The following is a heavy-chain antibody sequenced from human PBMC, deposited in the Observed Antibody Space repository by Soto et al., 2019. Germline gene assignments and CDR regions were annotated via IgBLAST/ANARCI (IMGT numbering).Heavy chain of an antibody. Sequence: QVQLVESGEGVVQPGRSLRLSCAASGFTFSSYGMHWVRQAPGKGLEWVAVISYDGSNKYYADSVKGRFTISRDNSKNTLYLQMNRLRAEDTAVYYCAKDLLRPGRAYGMDVWGQGTTVTVSS. CDR1: GFTFSSYG. D-gene: IGHD1-26*01. CDR3: AKDLLRPGRAYGMDV. V-gene: IGHV3-30*18. J-gene: IGHJ6*02. CDR2: ISYDGSNK.